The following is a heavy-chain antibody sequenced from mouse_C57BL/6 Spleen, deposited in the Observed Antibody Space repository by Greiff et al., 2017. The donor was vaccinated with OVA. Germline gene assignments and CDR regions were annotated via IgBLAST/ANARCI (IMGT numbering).Heavy chain of an antibody. CDR1: GFNIKDYY. CDR2: IDPEDGET. CDR3: ARSNWDYAMDY. Sequence: VQLQQSGAELVKPGASVKLSCTASGFNIKDYYMHWVKQRTEQGLEWIGRIDPEDGETKYAPKFQSKATITADTSSNTAYLQLSSLTSEDTAVYYCARSNWDYAMDYWGQGTSVTVSS. J-gene: IGHJ4*01. D-gene: IGHD4-1*01. V-gene: IGHV14-2*01.